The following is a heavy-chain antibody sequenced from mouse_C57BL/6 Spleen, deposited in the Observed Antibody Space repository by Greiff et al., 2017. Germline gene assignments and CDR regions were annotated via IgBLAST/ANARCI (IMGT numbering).Heavy chain of an antibody. V-gene: IGHV14-4*01. D-gene: IGHD1-1*01. CDR1: GSNIKDDY. CDR2: IDPENGDT. J-gene: IGHJ2*01. Sequence: VQLQQSGAELVRPGASVKLSCTASGSNIKDDYMHWVKQRPEQGLEWIGRIDPENGDTEYASKFQGKATITADTSSNTAYLQLSSLTSEDTAVYYCTLYGSLDYWGQGTTLTVSS. CDR3: TLYGSLDY.